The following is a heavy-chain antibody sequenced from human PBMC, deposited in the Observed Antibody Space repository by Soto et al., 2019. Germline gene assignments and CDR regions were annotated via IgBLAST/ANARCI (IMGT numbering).Heavy chain of an antibody. Sequence: QVQLVQSGAEVKKPGASVKVSCKASGYTFTSYYMHWVRQAPGQGLEWMGIINPSGGSTSYAQKFQGRVTMTRDTSTSTVYMELSSLRSEDTAVYYCARLRSGTMGPYYYGMDVWGQGTTVTVSS. CDR1: GYTFTSYY. D-gene: IGHD3-10*01. J-gene: IGHJ6*02. CDR3: ARLRSGTMGPYYYGMDV. CDR2: INPSGGST. V-gene: IGHV1-46*01.